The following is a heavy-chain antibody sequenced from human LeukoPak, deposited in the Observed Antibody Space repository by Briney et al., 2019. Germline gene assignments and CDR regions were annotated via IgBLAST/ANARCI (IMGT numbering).Heavy chain of an antibody. D-gene: IGHD1-26*01. V-gene: IGHV3-21*01. J-gene: IGHJ4*02. CDR2: ISSSSSYI. Sequence: PGGSLRLSCAGSGFIFSGYTMNWVRQAPGKGLEWVSSISSSSSYIYYADSVKGRFTISRDNARNSLYLQMNSLRAEGTAVFYCAIEGGGVFDYWGQGTLVTVSS. CDR3: AIEGGGVFDY. CDR1: GFIFSGYT.